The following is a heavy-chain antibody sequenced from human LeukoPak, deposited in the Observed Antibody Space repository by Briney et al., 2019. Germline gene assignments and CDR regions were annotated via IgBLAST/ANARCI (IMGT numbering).Heavy chain of an antibody. CDR3: ARGNILTGYSLGY. V-gene: IGHV4-59*01. Sequence: SETLSLTCTVSGGSISSYYWSCIRQPPGKGLEWIGYIYYSGSTNYNPSLKSRVTISVDTSKNQFSLKLSSVTAADTAVYYCARGNILTGYSLGYWGQGTLVTVSS. CDR2: IYYSGST. D-gene: IGHD3-9*01. J-gene: IGHJ4*02. CDR1: GGSISSYY.